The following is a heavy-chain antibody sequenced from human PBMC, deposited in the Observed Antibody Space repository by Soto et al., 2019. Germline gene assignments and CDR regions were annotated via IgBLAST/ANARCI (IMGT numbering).Heavy chain of an antibody. D-gene: IGHD4-17*01. CDR1: GFIFSNAW. CDR3: TTDSYMTNIIVRFDY. CDR2: VKSKTDGGTT. J-gene: IGHJ4*01. Sequence: GGSLRLSCAASGFIFSNAWINWVRQAPGKGLEWVGRVKSKTDGGTTDFAAPVKGRFAISRDDSKNMVYLEMNSLKTEDTAIYYCTTDSYMTNIIVRFDYCGHGTLVTVSS. V-gene: IGHV3-15*07.